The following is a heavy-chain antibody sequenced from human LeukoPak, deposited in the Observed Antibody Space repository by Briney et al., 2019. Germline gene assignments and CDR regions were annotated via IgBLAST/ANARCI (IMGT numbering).Heavy chain of an antibody. V-gene: IGHV4-59*01. Sequence: SETLSLTCTVSGGSISSYYWSWIRQPPGKGLEWIGYIYYSGSTNYNPSLKGRVTISVDTSKNQFSLKLSSVTAADTAVYYCARERFGKFDYWGQGTLVTVSS. CDR3: ARERFGKFDY. CDR2: IYYSGST. CDR1: GGSISSYY. D-gene: IGHD3-10*01. J-gene: IGHJ4*02.